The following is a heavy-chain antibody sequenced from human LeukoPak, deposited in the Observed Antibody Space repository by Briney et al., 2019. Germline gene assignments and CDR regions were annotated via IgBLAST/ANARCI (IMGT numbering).Heavy chain of an antibody. CDR2: INHSGST. J-gene: IGHJ4*02. Sequence: PSETLSLTCTVSGGSISSSSYYWGWIRQPPGKGLEWIGEINHSGSTNYNPSLKSRVTISVDTSKNQFSLKLSSVTAADTAVYYCARNNLRYSSSPPGYWGQGTLVTVSS. V-gene: IGHV4-39*07. CDR3: ARNNLRYSSSPPGY. CDR1: GGSISSSSYY. D-gene: IGHD6-13*01.